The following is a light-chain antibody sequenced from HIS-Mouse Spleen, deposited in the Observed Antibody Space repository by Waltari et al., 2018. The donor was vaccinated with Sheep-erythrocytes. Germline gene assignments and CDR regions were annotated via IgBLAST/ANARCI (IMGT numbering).Light chain of an antibody. CDR2: AAS. J-gene: IGKJ1*01. CDR1: QSISSY. CDR3: QQSYSTPRT. Sequence: DIQMTQSPSSLSASVGDRVTITCRASQSISSYLNWYQQKPGKATKLLIYAASSLQSGVPLRFSGSGSGTDFTLTISSLQPEDFATYYCQQSYSTPRTFGQGTKVEIK. V-gene: IGKV1-39*01.